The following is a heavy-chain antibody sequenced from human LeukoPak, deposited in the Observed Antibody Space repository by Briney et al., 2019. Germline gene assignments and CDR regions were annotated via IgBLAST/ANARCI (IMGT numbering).Heavy chain of an antibody. CDR2: ISSSGSTI. Sequence: PGGSLRLSCAASGFTFSDYYMSWIRQAPGKGLEWVSYISSSGSTIYYADSVKGRFTISRDNAKNSLYPQMNSLRAEDTAVYYCAREMAVPAAMSAFDIWGQGTMVTVSS. CDR3: AREMAVPAAMSAFDI. J-gene: IGHJ3*02. D-gene: IGHD2-2*01. CDR1: GFTFSDYY. V-gene: IGHV3-11*01.